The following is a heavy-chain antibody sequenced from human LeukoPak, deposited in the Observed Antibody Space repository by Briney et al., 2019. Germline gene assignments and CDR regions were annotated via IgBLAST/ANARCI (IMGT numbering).Heavy chain of an antibody. J-gene: IGHJ4*02. V-gene: IGHV4-59*01. D-gene: IGHD5-18*01. CDR1: GDSISSYY. CDR2: IYYIGST. CDR3: ARRSGYNYGDGTSYFFDY. Sequence: PSETLSLTCTVSGDSISSYYWSWIRQPPGKGLEWIGYIYYIGSTNYNPSLKSRVTISIDTSQNQFSLKLSSVTAADTAVYYCARRSGYNYGDGTSYFFDYRGLGNLVTVSS.